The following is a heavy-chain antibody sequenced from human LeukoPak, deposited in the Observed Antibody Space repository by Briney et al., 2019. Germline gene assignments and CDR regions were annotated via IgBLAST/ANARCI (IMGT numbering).Heavy chain of an antibody. CDR3: ARGYSGSRISY. J-gene: IGHJ4*02. CDR2: INHSGST. CDR1: GGSFSGYY. Sequence: PSETLSLTCAVYGGSFSGYYWSWIRQPPGKGLEWIGEINHSGSTNYNPSLKSRVTISVDTSKNQFSLKLSSVTAADTAVYYCARGYSGSRISYWGQGTLVTVSS. V-gene: IGHV4-34*01. D-gene: IGHD1-26*01.